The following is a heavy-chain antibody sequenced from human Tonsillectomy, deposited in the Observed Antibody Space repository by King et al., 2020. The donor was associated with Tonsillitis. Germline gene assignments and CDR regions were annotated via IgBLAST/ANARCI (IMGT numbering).Heavy chain of an antibody. V-gene: IGHV3-13*01. CDR2: LGTAGDT. CDR1: GFTFSGYE. Sequence: VQLVESGGGLVQPGGSLRLSCEASGFTFSGYEMHWVRQATGKGLEWVTTLGTAGDTYYSGSVKGRFTLSRENAKNSLYLQMNSLRAGDTAVYYCARENLVGASGYGMDVWGQGTTVTVSS. J-gene: IGHJ6*02. CDR3: ARENLVGASGYGMDV. D-gene: IGHD1-26*01.